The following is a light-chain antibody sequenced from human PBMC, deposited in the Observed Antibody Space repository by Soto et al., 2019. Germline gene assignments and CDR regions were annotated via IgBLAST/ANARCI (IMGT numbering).Light chain of an antibody. CDR2: DAS. CDR3: QQYDNLPPT. J-gene: IGKJ4*01. V-gene: IGKV1-33*01. CDR1: QDISNY. Sequence: DIQITHSPSSLSASVGDRVTITCQSSQDISNYLNWYQQKPGKAPKLLIYDASNLETGVPSRFSGSGSGTDFTFTISSLQPEDIATYYCQQYDNLPPTLGGGTKVDIK.